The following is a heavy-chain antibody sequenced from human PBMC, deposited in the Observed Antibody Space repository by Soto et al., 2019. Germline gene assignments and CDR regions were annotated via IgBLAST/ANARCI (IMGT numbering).Heavy chain of an antibody. D-gene: IGHD6-19*01. CDR3: ARYIDSSAYFVKWFEP. Sequence: QVRLVESGGGVVQPGRSLRLSCTASGFSFSSYAMYWFRQPPGKGLEWVAVISHDGINKHYADSVKGRVTVSRDNSNHSLDLKLNMQRGEDTAMDSCARYIDSSAYFVKWFEPWGQGTLVTVSS. J-gene: IGHJ5*02. V-gene: IGHV3-30-3*01. CDR1: GFSFSSYA. CDR2: ISHDGINK.